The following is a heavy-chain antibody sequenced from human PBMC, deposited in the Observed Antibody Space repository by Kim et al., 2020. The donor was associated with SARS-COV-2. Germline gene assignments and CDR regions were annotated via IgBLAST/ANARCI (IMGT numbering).Heavy chain of an antibody. CDR3: AKWGTGVDV. CDR1: GFTFNRNF. CDR2: ISGITGST. Sequence: GGSLRLSCAVSGFTFNRNFMSWVRQAPGKGLEWVSAISGITGSTYYADSVKGRFSISSDNSKNTLYLHMNSLRAEDTAVYYCAKWGTGVDVWGQGTTVTV. V-gene: IGHV3-23*01. J-gene: IGHJ6*02. D-gene: IGHD3-16*01.